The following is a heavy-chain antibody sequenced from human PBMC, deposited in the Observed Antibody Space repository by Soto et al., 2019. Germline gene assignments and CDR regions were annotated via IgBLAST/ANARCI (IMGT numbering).Heavy chain of an antibody. CDR3: AKESAITAFGDY. J-gene: IGHJ4*02. V-gene: IGHV3-23*01. Sequence: GGSLRLSCAASGFTFSSFAMSWVRQAPGRGLEWVSAVSAGGDRTYYADSVRGRFTIYRDNHENTLFLQMNSLRAEDTAVYFCAKESAITAFGDYWGQGVMVTVSS. D-gene: IGHD1-20*01. CDR2: VSAGGDRT. CDR1: GFTFSSFA.